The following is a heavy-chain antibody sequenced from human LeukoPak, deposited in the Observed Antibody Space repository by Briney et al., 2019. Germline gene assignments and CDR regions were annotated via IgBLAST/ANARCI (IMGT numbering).Heavy chain of an antibody. CDR1: GDSIINNY. V-gene: IGHV4-4*07. CDR2: IHSGGST. J-gene: IGHJ6*02. Sequence: PSETLSLTCSVSGDSIINNYWSWIRQPAGKGLEWIGRIHSGGSTDYNPSLKSRVFISVDTSKNQVSLKLSSVTAADTAAYYCASLPRAYYYYGMDVWGQGTTVTVSS. CDR3: ASLPRAYYYYGMDV.